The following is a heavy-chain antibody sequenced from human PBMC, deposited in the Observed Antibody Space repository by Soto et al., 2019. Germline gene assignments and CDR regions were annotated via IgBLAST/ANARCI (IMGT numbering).Heavy chain of an antibody. V-gene: IGHV1-3*01. CDR3: ARDSGDYVFDN. CDR1: GYIFTSYA. CDR2: INAANGNT. D-gene: IGHD4-17*01. J-gene: IGHJ4*02. Sequence: QVQLVQSGAEVKKPGASVKVSCKASGYIFTSYAMHWVRQAPGQRLEWMGRINAANGNTKYSQKFQGRVTITRDTSASTAYMELSSLRSEDTAVYYCARDSGDYVFDNWGQGTLVTVSS.